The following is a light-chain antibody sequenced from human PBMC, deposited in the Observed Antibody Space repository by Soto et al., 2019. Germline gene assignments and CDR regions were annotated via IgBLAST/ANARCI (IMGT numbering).Light chain of an antibody. CDR3: SSYTGSSTV. J-gene: IGLJ2*01. CDR2: DVS. Sequence: QSALTQPASVSGSPEQSITISCTGASSDLGGHNYVSWYQQHPVKAPKLMIFDVSNRPSGVSNRFSASKSGNTASLTISGLQAEDEADYYCSSYTGSSTVFGGGTKLTVL. V-gene: IGLV2-14*03. CDR1: SSDLGGHNY.